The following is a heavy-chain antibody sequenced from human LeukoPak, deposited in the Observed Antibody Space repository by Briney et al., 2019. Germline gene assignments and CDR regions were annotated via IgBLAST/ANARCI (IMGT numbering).Heavy chain of an antibody. CDR2: IYPGDSDT. V-gene: IGHV5-51*01. Sequence: GESLKISCKGSGYRFSSYWIGWVRQVPGKGLEWMGIIYPGDSDTRYSPSFQGQVTVSADKSINTACLQWSSLKASDTAMYYCARREIPTSGWDYWGQGTLVTVSS. CDR3: ARREIPTSGWDY. D-gene: IGHD6-19*01. J-gene: IGHJ4*02. CDR1: GYRFSSYW.